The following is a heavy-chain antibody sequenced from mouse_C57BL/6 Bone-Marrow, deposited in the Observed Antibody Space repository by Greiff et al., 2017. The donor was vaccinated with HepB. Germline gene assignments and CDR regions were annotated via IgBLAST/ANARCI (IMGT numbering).Heavy chain of an antibody. Sequence: EVQLQESGGDLVKPGGSLKLSCAASGFTFSSYGMSWVRQTPDKRLEWVATISSGGSYTYYPDSVKGRFTISSDNAKNTLYLQMSSLKSEDTARYYCARPYYGSSYGAMDYWGQGTSVTVSS. CDR3: ARPYYGSSYGAMDY. J-gene: IGHJ4*01. CDR2: ISSGGSYT. D-gene: IGHD1-1*01. V-gene: IGHV5-6*01. CDR1: GFTFSSYG.